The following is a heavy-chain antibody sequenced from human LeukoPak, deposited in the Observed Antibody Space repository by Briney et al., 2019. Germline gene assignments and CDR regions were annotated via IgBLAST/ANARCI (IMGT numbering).Heavy chain of an antibody. CDR2: ITGSSTWT. CDR1: GFTFGTYG. Sequence: GSLRLSCEASGFTFGTYGMTWVRQAPGKGLEWVSGITGSSTWTYYADSVRGRFTISRDNSKNTLHLQMNNLTADDTAIYYCARELVSLGTGYFDLWGRGTLVTVSS. J-gene: IGHJ2*01. D-gene: IGHD7-27*01. CDR3: ARELVSLGTGYFDL. V-gene: IGHV3-23*01.